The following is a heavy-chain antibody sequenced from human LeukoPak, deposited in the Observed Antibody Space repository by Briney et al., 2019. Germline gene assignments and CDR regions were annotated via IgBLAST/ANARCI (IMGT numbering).Heavy chain of an antibody. V-gene: IGHV4-4*07. Sequence: SETLSLTCTVSGGSISSYYWSWIRQPAGKGLEWIGRIYTSGSTNYNPSLKSRVTMSVDTSKNQFSLKLSSVTAADTAVYYCARALEELSYYYYGMDVWGQGTTVTVSS. CDR3: ARALEELSYYYYGMDV. CDR2: IYTSGST. CDR1: GGSISSYY. D-gene: IGHD3-10*01. J-gene: IGHJ6*02.